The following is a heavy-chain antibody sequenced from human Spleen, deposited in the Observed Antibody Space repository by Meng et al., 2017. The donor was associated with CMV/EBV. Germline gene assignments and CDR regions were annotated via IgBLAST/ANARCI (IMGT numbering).Heavy chain of an antibody. CDR1: GFTFSAYG. J-gene: IGHJ6*02. D-gene: IGHD3-16*01. Sequence: GESLKISCAASGFTFSAYGLHWVRQAPGKGLEWVAVMSYDGSNEYYADSVKGRFTISRDNSKNTLYLQMNSLRTEDTAVYYCARAPRGSYYYGMDVWGQGTTVTVSS. V-gene: IGHV3-30*04. CDR3: ARAPRGSYYYGMDV. CDR2: MSYDGSNE.